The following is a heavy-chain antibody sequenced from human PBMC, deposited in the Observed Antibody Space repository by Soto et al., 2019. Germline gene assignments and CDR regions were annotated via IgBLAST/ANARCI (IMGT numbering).Heavy chain of an antibody. D-gene: IGHD2-2*01. Sequence: GGSLRLSCAASGFTFSSYSMNWVRQAPGKGLEWVSSISSSSSYIYYADSVKGRFTISRDNAKNSLYLQMNSLRAEDTAVYYCAREEHQYQLLPDYWGQGTLVTVSS. CDR3: AREEHQYQLLPDY. J-gene: IGHJ4*02. V-gene: IGHV3-21*01. CDR2: ISSSSSYI. CDR1: GFTFSSYS.